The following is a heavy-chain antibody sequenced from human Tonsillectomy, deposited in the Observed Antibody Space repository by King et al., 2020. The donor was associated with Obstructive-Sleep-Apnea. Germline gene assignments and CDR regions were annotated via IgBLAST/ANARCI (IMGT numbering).Heavy chain of an antibody. CDR1: GGSVSNDDYY. Sequence: PLQESGPGLVKPSETLSLTCTVSGGSVSNDDYYWNWIRQPPGKGLEWIGYISYSGSVDYNPSLKSRVTISMDTSKNQFSLKLNSVTAADTAVYYCARGARYYGSGSYGLGEFWGQGTLITVSS. J-gene: IGHJ4*02. CDR3: ARGARYYGSGSYGLGEF. D-gene: IGHD3-10*01. CDR2: ISYSGSV. V-gene: IGHV4-61*08.